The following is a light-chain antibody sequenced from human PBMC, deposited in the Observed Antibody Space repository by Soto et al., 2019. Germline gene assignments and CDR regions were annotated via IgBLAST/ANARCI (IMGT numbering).Light chain of an antibody. J-gene: IGLJ2*01. CDR3: QTWGTGILV. CDR2: LNSDGSH. V-gene: IGLV4-69*01. CDR1: SGHSSYA. Sequence: QSVLTQAPSASASMAASVKLTCTLSSGHSSYAIAWHQQQPERGPRYLMKLNSDGSHNKGGGIPDRFSGSSSGAERYLTISSLQSEDEADYYCQTWGTGILVFGGGTKLTVL.